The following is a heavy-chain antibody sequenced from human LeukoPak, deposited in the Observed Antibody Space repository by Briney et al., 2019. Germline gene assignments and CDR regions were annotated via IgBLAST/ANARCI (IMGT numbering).Heavy chain of an antibody. V-gene: IGHV4-61*02. J-gene: IGHJ4*02. CDR3: VRGGELADY. D-gene: IGHD1-7*01. CDR1: GGSISSGGYY. CDR2: IYSSGST. Sequence: SETLSLTCTVSGGSISSGGYYWTWIRQPAGKGLEWIGRIYSSGSTNYNPSLKSRVTISIDTSKNQFSLKLSSVTAADTAIYYCVRGGELADYWGQGTLVTVSS.